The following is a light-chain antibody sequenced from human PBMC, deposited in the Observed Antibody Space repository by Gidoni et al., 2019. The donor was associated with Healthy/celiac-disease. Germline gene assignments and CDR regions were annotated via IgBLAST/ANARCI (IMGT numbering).Light chain of an antibody. Sequence: DIQMTQSPSSLSASVGDRVTLTCRASQSISSYLTGYQQKPGKAPKLLIYAVSSWQSGVPSRFSGSGSGTDFTLTISSLQPEDFATYYCQQSYMTSTFGQGTKVESK. CDR1: QSISSY. V-gene: IGKV1-39*01. J-gene: IGKJ1*01. CDR2: AVS. CDR3: QQSYMTST.